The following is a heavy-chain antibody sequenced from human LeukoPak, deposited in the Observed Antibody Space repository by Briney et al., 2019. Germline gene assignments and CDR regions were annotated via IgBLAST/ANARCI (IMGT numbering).Heavy chain of an antibody. Sequence: GGSLRLSCAASGFTFSSYAMGWVRQAPGKGLEWVSSISGSGSPYYADSVKGRFTISRENSRNMLYLQNNSLSAEDTAVYYCAKDLGLVGSGSYYFDYWGQGTLVTVSS. D-gene: IGHD3-10*01. CDR1: GFTFSSYA. V-gene: IGHV3-23*01. J-gene: IGHJ4*02. CDR3: AKDLGLVGSGSYYFDY. CDR2: ISGSGSP.